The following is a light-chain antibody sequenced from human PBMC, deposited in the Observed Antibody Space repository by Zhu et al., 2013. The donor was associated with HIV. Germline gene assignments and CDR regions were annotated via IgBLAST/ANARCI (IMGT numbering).Light chain of an antibody. CDR1: QSVLYSSNNKNY. Sequence: DIVMTQSPDSLAVSLGERATINCKSSQSVLYSSNNKNYLAWYQQNPGQPPKLLIYWASTRESGVPDRFSGSGSGTHFTLTISSLQAEDVAVYFCQQYYTTPRTFGGGTKVEIK. CDR3: QQYYTTPRT. CDR2: WAS. V-gene: IGKV4-1*01. J-gene: IGKJ4*01.